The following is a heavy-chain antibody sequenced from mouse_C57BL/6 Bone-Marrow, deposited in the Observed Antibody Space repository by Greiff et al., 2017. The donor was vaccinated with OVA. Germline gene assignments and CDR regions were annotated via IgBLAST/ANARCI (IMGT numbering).Heavy chain of an antibody. Sequence: VKLMESGAELVRPGTSVKVSCKASGYAFTNYLIEWVKQRPGQGLEWIGVINPGSGGTNYNEKFKGKATLTADKSSSTAYMQLSSLTSEDSAVYFCARCYDGYPFDYWGQGTTLTVSS. CDR3: ARCYDGYPFDY. V-gene: IGHV1-54*01. CDR1: GYAFTNYL. J-gene: IGHJ2*01. D-gene: IGHD2-3*01. CDR2: INPGSGGT.